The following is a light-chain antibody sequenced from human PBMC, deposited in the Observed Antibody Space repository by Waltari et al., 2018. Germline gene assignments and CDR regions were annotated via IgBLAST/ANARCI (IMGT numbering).Light chain of an antibody. CDR2: GAS. J-gene: IGKJ1*01. Sequence: IEMTQSPATLSVSPGEKATLSCRASESVSSNLAWYQQKPGQPPRLLIFGASARATGIPARFSGSGSGTEFTLTISSMQSEDFALYYCQQYANWPPWTFGQGTKVEIK. V-gene: IGKV3-15*01. CDR1: ESVSSN. CDR3: QQYANWPPWT.